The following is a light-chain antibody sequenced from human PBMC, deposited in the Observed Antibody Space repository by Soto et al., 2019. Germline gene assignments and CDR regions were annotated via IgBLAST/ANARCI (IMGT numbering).Light chain of an antibody. J-gene: IGKJ1*01. CDR3: QQYDSSPRT. CDR2: GAS. CDR1: QSVNSSY. V-gene: IGKV3-20*01. Sequence: EIVLTQSPGTLSLSPGERATLSCRASQSVNSSYLAWYQQKPGQAPRLLIYGASSRATCIPDRFSGSGSGTDFTLTSSRLEPEDFAVYYCQQYDSSPRTFGQGTKVEIK.